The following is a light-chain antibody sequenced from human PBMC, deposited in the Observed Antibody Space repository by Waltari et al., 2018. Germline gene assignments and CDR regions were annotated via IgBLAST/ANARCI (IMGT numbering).Light chain of an antibody. CDR1: SSDVGTYNY. V-gene: IGLV2-8*01. CDR3: SSYAGSNNYV. CDR2: EVS. Sequence: QSALTQPPSASGSPGQSVTISCTGTSSDVGTYNYVSWYQQHPGKAPKLMIYEVSKLPSGVPARFSCSKSGTTASLTVSGLQAEDEADYYCSSYAGSNNYVFGTGTKVTVL. J-gene: IGLJ1*01.